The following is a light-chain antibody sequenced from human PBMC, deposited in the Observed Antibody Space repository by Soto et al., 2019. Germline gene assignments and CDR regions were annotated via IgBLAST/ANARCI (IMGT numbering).Light chain of an antibody. J-gene: IGKJ2*01. CDR1: QSVNSNY. CDR2: GAS. CDR3: QLYGSSPRYT. V-gene: IGKV3-20*01. Sequence: EIVLTQSPGTLSLSPGERATLSCRASQSVNSNYLAWYQQKPGQAPRILIYGASSRATGIPDRFSGSGSGTDFTLTISRLEPEDLAVYYCQLYGSSPRYTFGQGTKLEIK.